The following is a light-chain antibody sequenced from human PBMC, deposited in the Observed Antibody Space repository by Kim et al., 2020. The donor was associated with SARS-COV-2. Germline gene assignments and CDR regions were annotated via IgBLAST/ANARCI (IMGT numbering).Light chain of an antibody. CDR3: LLFHRNAWV. CDR2: SVT. V-gene: IGLV7-43*01. CDR1: SGAVSSGYQ. J-gene: IGLJ3*02. Sequence: PGGTVTLTGASSSGAVSSGYQPNWFQQKPGQAPRALIYSVTNKHSWTPARFSGSLVGGKAALTLSGVQPEDEADYYCLLFHRNAWVFGGGTKLTVL.